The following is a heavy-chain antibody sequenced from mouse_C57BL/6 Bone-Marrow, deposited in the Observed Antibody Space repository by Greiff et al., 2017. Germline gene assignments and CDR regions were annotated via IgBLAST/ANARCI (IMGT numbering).Heavy chain of an antibody. Sequence: DVKLQESGPGLVKPSQSLSLTCSVTGYSITSGYYWNWIRQFPGNKLEWMGYISYDGSNNYNPSLKNRISITRDPSKNQFFLKLNSVTNEDTATYYCARVGLLYYFDYWGQGTTLTVSS. CDR3: ARVGLLYYFDY. CDR2: ISYDGSN. J-gene: IGHJ2*01. CDR1: GYSITSGYY. D-gene: IGHD1-1*01. V-gene: IGHV3-6*01.